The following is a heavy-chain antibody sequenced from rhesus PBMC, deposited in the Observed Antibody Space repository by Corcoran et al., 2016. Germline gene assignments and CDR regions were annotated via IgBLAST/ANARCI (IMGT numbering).Heavy chain of an antibody. J-gene: IGHJ2*01. Sequence: EVQLVQSGAEVKKPGPSVNISCKASGYTFTASSLHWLRRAPEKGLERIGRVDPEDGEAIHAQKFLDRVTITADTSTDTAYMELSSLRSEDTAVYYCATVGTGTDGYFDVWGPGTPITISS. V-gene: IGHV1-111*02. D-gene: IGHD1-26*01. CDR1: GYTFTASS. CDR2: VDPEDGEA. CDR3: ATVGTGTDGYFDV.